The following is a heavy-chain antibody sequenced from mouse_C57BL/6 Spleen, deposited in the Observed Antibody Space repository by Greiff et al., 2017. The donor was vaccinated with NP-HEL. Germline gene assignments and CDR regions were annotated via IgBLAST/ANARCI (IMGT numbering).Heavy chain of an antibody. V-gene: IGHV7-3*01. J-gene: IGHJ3*01. CDR2: IRNKANGYTT. CDR1: GFTFTDYY. Sequence: EVKLVESGGGLVQPGGSLSLSCAASGFTFTDYYMSWVRQPPGKALEWLGFIRNKANGYTTEYSASVKGRFTISRDNSQSILYLQMNALRAEDSATYYCAGYRDYEGWFAYWGQGTLVTVSA. D-gene: IGHD2-4*01. CDR3: AGYRDYEGWFAY.